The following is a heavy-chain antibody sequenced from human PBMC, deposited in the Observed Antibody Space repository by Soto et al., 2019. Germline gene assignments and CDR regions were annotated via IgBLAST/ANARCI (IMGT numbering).Heavy chain of an antibody. Sequence: GGSLRLSCAASGFTFSSYAMSWVRQAPGKGLEWVSAISGSGGSTYYADSMKGRFTISRDNSKNTLYLQMNSLRAEDTAVYYCAKPLGHYDYVWDLWGQGTTVTVSS. D-gene: IGHD3-16*01. CDR3: AKPLGHYDYVWDL. J-gene: IGHJ6*02. V-gene: IGHV3-23*01. CDR1: GFTFSSYA. CDR2: ISGSGGST.